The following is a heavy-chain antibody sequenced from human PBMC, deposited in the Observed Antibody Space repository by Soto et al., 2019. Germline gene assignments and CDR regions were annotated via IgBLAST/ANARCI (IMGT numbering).Heavy chain of an antibody. CDR1: GFTFTSYA. V-gene: IGHV3-30-3*01. Sequence: QVKLVESWGGVVQPGKALRLSCVVSGFTFTSYAMHWVRQAPGKGLEWVAVISFDGTNTDYADSVKGRFTFYRDNSKNTLYLQMNSLRPEDTAVYYCARDHLYCSDSNCFRGYYGMDVWGQGTTVTVSS. CDR2: ISFDGTNT. CDR3: ARDHLYCSDSNCFRGYYGMDV. D-gene: IGHD2-2*01. J-gene: IGHJ6*02.